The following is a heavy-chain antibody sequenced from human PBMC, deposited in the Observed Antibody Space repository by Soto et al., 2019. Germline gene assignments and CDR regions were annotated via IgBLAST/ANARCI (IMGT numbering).Heavy chain of an antibody. J-gene: IGHJ4*02. D-gene: IGHD1-1*01. CDR1: GFTFSTYA. CDR3: SKGRPRRTSGYFFDC. V-gene: IGHV3-23*01. CDR2: VSASGLNT. Sequence: EVQLLESGGKLVQPGGSLTLSCAASGFTFSTYAMAWVRQAPGKGLEWVSGVSASGLNTDYADPVKGRFYISRDNSKNPVSMHMDSLRAEDTALYYCSKGRPRRTSGYFFDCWGQGTPVTVSS.